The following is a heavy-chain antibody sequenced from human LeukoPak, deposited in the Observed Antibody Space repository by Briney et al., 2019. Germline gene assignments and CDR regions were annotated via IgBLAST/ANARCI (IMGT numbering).Heavy chain of an antibody. CDR2: ISYDGSNK. Sequence: PGGSLRLSCAASGFTFSSYGMHWVRQAPGKGLEWVAVISYDGSNKYYADSVKGRFTISRDNSKNTLYLQMNSLRAEDTAVYYCAKPTVTTHDAFDIWGQGTMVTVSS. CDR3: AKPTVTTHDAFDI. J-gene: IGHJ3*02. V-gene: IGHV3-30*18. CDR1: GFTFSSYG. D-gene: IGHD4-17*01.